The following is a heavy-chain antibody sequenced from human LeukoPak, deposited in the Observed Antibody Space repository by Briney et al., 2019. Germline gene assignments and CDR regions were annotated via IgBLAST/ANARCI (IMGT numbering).Heavy chain of an antibody. J-gene: IGHJ5*02. D-gene: IGHD3-16*02. CDR3: TTAYYDYVWGSYRYP. CDR1: GFTFRSYW. V-gene: IGHV3-15*07. CDR2: IKSKTDGGTT. Sequence: GGSLRLSCAASGFTFRSYWMHWVRQAPGKGLEWVGRIKSKTDGGTTDYAAPVKGRFTISRDDSKNTLYLQMNSLKTEDTAVYYCTTAYYDYVWGSYRYPWGQGTLVTVSS.